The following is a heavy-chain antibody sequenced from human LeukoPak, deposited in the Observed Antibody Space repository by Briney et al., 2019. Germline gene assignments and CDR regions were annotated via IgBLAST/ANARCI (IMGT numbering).Heavy chain of an antibody. CDR1: GFTFSSYA. CDR3: AKRGVVIRVILVGFHKEANYFDS. Sequence: GGSLRLSCAASGFTFSSYAMSWVRQAPGKGLEWVSAISGSGGSTYYADSVKGRFTVSRDNPKNTLCLEMNSLRAEDTAVYFCAKRGVVIRVILVGFHKEANYFDSWGQGALVTVSA. J-gene: IGHJ4*02. V-gene: IGHV3-23*01. CDR2: ISGSGGST. D-gene: IGHD3-22*01.